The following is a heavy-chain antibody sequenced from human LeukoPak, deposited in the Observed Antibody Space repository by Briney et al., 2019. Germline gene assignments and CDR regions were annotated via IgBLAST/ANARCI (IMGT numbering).Heavy chain of an antibody. V-gene: IGHV3-30*04. D-gene: IGHD3-10*01. J-gene: IGHJ6*02. Sequence: PGGSLRLSCAASGFTFSSYAMHWVRQAPGKGLEWVAVISYDGSNKYYADSVKGRFTISRDNSKNTLYLQMNSLRAEDTAVYYCARDIRGYNYYYYYGMDVWGQGTPVTVSS. CDR2: ISYDGSNK. CDR3: ARDIRGYNYYYYYGMDV. CDR1: GFTFSSYA.